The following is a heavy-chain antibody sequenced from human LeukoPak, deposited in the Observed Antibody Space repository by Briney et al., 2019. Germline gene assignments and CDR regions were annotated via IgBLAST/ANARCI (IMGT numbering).Heavy chain of an antibody. J-gene: IGHJ4*02. CDR1: GFNFSPYA. D-gene: IGHD3-10*02. CDR3: AKNSVTMYYYFDY. V-gene: IGHV3-30-3*02. Sequence: PGGSLRLSCVASGFNFSPYAVHWVRQAPGKGLEWVAIISNDGTTESYTDSVKGRFTISRDNSNNTLYLQMNSLRAEDTAVYYCAKNSVTMYYYFDYWGQGTLVTVSS. CDR2: ISNDGTTE.